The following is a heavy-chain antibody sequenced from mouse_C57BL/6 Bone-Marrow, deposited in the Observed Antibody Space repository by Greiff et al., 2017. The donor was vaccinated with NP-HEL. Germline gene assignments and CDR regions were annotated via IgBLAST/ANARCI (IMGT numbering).Heavy chain of an antibody. D-gene: IGHD2-3*01. Sequence: VKLMESGPGLVGDGQRRGITWSGAGWSLTSYGVDWVRQPPGKGLEWLGVIWGGGSTNYNSALMSRLSISKDNSKSQVFLKMNSLQTDDTAMYYCAKQGDGYSFGYFDVWGTGTTVTVSS. CDR1: GWSLTSYG. CDR2: IWGGGST. V-gene: IGHV2-9*01. J-gene: IGHJ1*03. CDR3: AKQGDGYSFGYFDV.